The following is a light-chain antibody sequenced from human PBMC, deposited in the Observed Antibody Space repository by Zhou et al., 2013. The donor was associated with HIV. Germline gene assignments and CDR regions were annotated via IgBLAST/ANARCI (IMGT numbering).Light chain of an antibody. V-gene: IGKV1-5*03. CDR1: QSISTY. CDR3: QKYNSALT. CDR2: KAS. Sequence: DIQMTQSPSTLSATVGDRVTITCRASQSISTYLAWYQQKPGKAPKLLLFKASDLEGGVPSRFSGSGSGTEFTLTISSLQPDDVATYYCQKYNSALTFGGGTKVEIK. J-gene: IGKJ4*01.